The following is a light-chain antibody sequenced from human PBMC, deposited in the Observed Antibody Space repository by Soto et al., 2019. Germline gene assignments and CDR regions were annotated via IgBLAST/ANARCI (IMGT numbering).Light chain of an antibody. CDR3: QQYDYLIT. CDR1: QSVGSN. Sequence: MTQSPATLPVSPGERATLSCRASQSVGSNLAWFQQKPGQAPRLLIYDASTRATGIPARFSGSESGTDFTLTISSLQPEDSAVYFCQQYDYLITFGQGTRLEIK. V-gene: IGKV3-15*01. J-gene: IGKJ5*01. CDR2: DAS.